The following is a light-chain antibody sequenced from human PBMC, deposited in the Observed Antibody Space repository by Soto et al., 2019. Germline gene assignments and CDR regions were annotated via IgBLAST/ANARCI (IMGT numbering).Light chain of an antibody. CDR2: EVS. CDR3: SSYTSSRTYV. J-gene: IGLJ1*01. Sequence: QSALTQPASVSGSPGQSITISCTGTSSDVGGYNYVSWYQQHPGKAPKLMIYEVSNRPSGVSNRFSGSKSGNTASLTISGLQAEDEVDYYCSSYTSSRTYVFGNGTRSP. CDR1: SSDVGGYNY. V-gene: IGLV2-14*01.